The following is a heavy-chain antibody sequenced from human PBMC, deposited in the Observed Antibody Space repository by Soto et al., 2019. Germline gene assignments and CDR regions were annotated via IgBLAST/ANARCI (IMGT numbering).Heavy chain of an antibody. V-gene: IGHV5-51*01. CDR1: GYTFTKYW. CDR2: IYPGDSDT. CDR3: ARPRSIAANGSMYFIDY. Sequence: RGESLKISCKGSGYTFTKYWIALVRQMPGKGLEWMGIIYPGDSDTRYSPSFQGQVTISADKSISTAYLQWSSLKTSDTAIYYCARPRSIAANGSMYFIDYWGRGSQVTVSS. J-gene: IGHJ4*01. D-gene: IGHD6-13*01.